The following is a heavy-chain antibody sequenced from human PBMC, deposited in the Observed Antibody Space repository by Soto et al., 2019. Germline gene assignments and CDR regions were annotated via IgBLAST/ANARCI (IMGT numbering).Heavy chain of an antibody. CDR3: ARDSPSLWFGELLNYYFDY. CDR2: ISYDGSNK. J-gene: IGHJ4*02. D-gene: IGHD3-10*01. Sequence: PGGALRLSCAAPGFTFSSYAIHWVRQAPGKGLEWVAVISYDGSNKYYADSVKGRFTISRDNSKNTLYLQMNSLRAEDTAVYYCARDSPSLWFGELLNYYFDYWGQGTLVTVSS. CDR1: GFTFSSYA. V-gene: IGHV3-30-3*01.